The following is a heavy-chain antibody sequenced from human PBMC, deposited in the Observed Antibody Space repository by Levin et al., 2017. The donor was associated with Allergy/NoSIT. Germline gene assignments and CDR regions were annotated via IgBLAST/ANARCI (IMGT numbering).Heavy chain of an antibody. Sequence: ASVKVSCKASGYTFTGYYMHWVRQAPGQGLEWMGWINPNSGGTNYAQKFQGRVTMTRDTSISTAYMELSRLRSDDTAVYYCARASVVVTAMADYWGQGTLVTVSS. CDR2: INPNSGGT. CDR3: ARASVVVTAMADY. J-gene: IGHJ4*02. CDR1: GYTFTGYY. D-gene: IGHD2-21*02. V-gene: IGHV1-2*02.